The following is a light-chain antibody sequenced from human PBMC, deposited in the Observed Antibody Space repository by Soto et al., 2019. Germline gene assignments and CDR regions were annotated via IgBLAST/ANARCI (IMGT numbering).Light chain of an antibody. CDR1: QSVNSRN. V-gene: IGKV3-20*01. J-gene: IGKJ4*01. Sequence: EVVLTQSPGTLSLSPGQRAVLSCRASQSVNSRNLAWYQQKHGQAPRLLISGASSRATGIPDRFSGSGSGTDFTLIINRLEAEDFAVYYCQHYDNTPLTFGGGTKVE. CDR2: GAS. CDR3: QHYDNTPLT.